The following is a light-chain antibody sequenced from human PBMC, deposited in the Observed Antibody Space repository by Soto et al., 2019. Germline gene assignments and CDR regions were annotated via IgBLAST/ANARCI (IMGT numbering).Light chain of an antibody. CDR1: QSVTSN. V-gene: IGKV3-15*01. J-gene: IGKJ5*01. Sequence: DIVMTQSPATLSVSPGERVTLHCRASQSVTSNLAWYQHKPGQSPRLLIYRASARATGVPDRFSGSGSGTEFTLTISSLLSEDFAVYYCQHYSNWPPLTFGQGRRLEIK. CDR2: RAS. CDR3: QHYSNWPPLT.